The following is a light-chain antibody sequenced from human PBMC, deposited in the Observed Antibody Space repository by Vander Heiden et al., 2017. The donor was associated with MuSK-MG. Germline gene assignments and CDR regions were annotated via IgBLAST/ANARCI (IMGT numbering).Light chain of an antibody. CDR2: AAS. V-gene: IGKV1-39*01. CDR1: QSISSY. CDR3: QQSYSTPWT. Sequence: SASVGDRVTITCRASQSISSYLNWYQQKPGKAPKLLIYAASSLQSGVPSRFSGSGSGTDFTLTISSLQPEDFATYYCQQSYSTPWTFGQGTKVKIK. J-gene: IGKJ1*01.